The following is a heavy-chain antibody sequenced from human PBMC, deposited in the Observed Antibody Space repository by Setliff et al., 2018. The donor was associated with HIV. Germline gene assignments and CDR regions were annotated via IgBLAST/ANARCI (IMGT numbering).Heavy chain of an antibody. J-gene: IGHJ4*02. D-gene: IGHD3-10*01. CDR2: IDWEDDK. CDR1: GFSLTTSGIR. CDR3: SRTYGSASKLDY. V-gene: IGHV2-70*04. Sequence: GSGPTLVNPTQTLTLTCTFSGFSLTTSGIRVPWVRQPPGKALEWLARIDWEDDKFYSTSLTTRLTISKDTSKNQGVLTMTSMGPWDTATYFCSRTYGSASKLDYWGPGTLVTVSS.